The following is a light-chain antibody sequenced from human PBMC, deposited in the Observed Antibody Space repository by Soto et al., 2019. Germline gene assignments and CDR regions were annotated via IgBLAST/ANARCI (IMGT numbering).Light chain of an antibody. V-gene: IGKV1-33*01. CDR2: DAS. J-gene: IGKJ5*01. CDR1: QDISNY. Sequence: DIQLTQSPSSLSASVGARVTLTCKASQDISNYLNWYQQKPGKAPKLLIYDASNLETGVPSRFSGSGSGTDFTFTISSLQPEDIATYYCQQYDNLAITFGQGTRLEIK. CDR3: QQYDNLAIT.